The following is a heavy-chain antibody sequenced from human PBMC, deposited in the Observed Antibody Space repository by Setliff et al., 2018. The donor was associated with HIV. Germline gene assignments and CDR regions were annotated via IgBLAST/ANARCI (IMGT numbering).Heavy chain of an antibody. CDR1: EFTFRSYW. V-gene: IGHV3-74*01. CDR3: ARDRFRGGVGTGLAEY. J-gene: IGHJ4*02. Sequence: GGSLRLSCAASEFTFRSYWMYWVRQPPGKGLVWVSRINIDGGSTNYADSVKGRFTISRDNAKNTLYLQMNGLSAEDTAVYYCARDRFRGGVGTGLAEYWGQGTVVTVSS. D-gene: IGHD3-16*01. CDR2: INIDGGST.